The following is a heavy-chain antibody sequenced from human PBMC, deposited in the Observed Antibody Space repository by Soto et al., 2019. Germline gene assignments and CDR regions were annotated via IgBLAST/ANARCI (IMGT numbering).Heavy chain of an antibody. CDR1: GASISSGDYY. CDR3: ASQGVASYNWFDP. J-gene: IGHJ5*02. D-gene: IGHD3-10*01. CDR2: IYDSGST. Sequence: QVQLQESGPGLVKPSQTLSLTCSVSGASISSGDYYWSWIRQPPGKGLEWIGHIYDSGSTSYSPSLKSRRTISLDTSKNQFSLKLSSVTAADTAVYYCASQGVASYNWFDPWGQGTLVTVSS. V-gene: IGHV4-30-4*01.